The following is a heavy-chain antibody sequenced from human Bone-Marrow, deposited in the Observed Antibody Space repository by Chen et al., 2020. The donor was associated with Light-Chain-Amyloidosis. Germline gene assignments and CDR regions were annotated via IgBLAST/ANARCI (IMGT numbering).Heavy chain of an antibody. CDR1: GFTVSNNY. Sequence: EVQVVESGGGLIQPGGSLRLSCAASGFTVSNNYMSWVRQAPGKGREWVSFIYSNGKTDYADSVKGRFTISRDNSKNTLYLQMNSLRAEDTAVYYCKARPSWGQGTLVTVSS. V-gene: IGHV3-53*01. CDR3: KARPS. CDR2: IYSNGKT. J-gene: IGHJ5*02.